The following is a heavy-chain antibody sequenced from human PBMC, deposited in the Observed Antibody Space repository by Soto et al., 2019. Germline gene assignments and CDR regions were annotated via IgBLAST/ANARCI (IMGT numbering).Heavy chain of an antibody. CDR1: GFTFSNAW. V-gene: IGHV3-15*01. J-gene: IGHJ4*02. CDR3: NTGGYYFDY. Sequence: AGGSLRLSCAASGFTFSNAWMNWVRQAPGKGLEWVGRIKSKPDGGTTDYAAPVKGRFSISRGDSKNTVYLQMNSLTTEDTAVYYCNTGGYYFDYWGQGTLVTVSS. CDR2: IKSKPDGGTT.